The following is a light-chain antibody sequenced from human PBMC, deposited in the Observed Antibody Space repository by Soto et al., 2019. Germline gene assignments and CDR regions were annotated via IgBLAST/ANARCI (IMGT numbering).Light chain of an antibody. Sequence: EVVWTQSPGTLSLSPGERATLSCRSSQSVSSSYLAWYQQKPGQAPRLLIYGASSRATGIPDRFSGSGSGTDFTLAISSLQPEDSATYYCLQDINYPWTFGQGTKVDIK. V-gene: IGKV3-20*01. CDR2: GAS. J-gene: IGKJ1*01. CDR1: QSVSSSY. CDR3: LQDINYPWT.